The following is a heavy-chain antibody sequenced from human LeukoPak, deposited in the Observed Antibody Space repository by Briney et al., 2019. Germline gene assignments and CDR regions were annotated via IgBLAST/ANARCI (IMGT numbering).Heavy chain of an antibody. CDR1: GYSISSGYY. CDR3: ARHGPGYAIDY. J-gene: IGHJ4*02. CDR2: IYHSGST. Sequence: PSETLSLTCTVSGYSISSGYYWGWIRQPPGKGLEWIGSIYHSGSTYYNPSLKSRVTISVDTSKNQFSLKLSFATAADTAVYYCARHGPGYAIDYWGQGTLVTVSS. V-gene: IGHV4-38-2*02. D-gene: IGHD5-12*01.